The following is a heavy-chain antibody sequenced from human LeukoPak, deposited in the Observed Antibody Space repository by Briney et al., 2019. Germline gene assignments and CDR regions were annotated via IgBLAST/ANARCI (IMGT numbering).Heavy chain of an antibody. CDR2: IYYSGST. D-gene: IGHD3-10*01. CDR1: GGSISSSSFY. J-gene: IGHJ4*02. Sequence: SETLSLTCTVSGGSISSSSFYWDWIRQPPGKGLEWIAAIYYSGSTYYNPSLKSRVTISVDTSKNQFSLRPSSVTAADTAIYYYARHGAHYYSGSGSYYTTAFDSWGQGTLVTVSS. CDR3: ARHGAHYYSGSGSYYTTAFDS. V-gene: IGHV4-39*01.